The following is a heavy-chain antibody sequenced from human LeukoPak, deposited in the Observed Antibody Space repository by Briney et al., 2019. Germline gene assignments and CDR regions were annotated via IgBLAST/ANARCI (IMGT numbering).Heavy chain of an antibody. D-gene: IGHD3-10*01. J-gene: IGHJ4*02. CDR3: ASVGYYSSGSYYND. CDR1: GGSVSSGSYY. Sequence: PSETLSLTCTVSGGSVSSGSYYWSWIRQPPGKGLEWIGYIYYSGSTNYNPSLKSRVTISVDTSKNQFSLKLSSVTAADTAVYYCASVGYYSSGSYYNDWGQGTLVTVSS. V-gene: IGHV4-61*01. CDR2: IYYSGST.